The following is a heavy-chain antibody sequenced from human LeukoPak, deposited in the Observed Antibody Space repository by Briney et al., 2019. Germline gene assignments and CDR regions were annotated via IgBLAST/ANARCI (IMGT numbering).Heavy chain of an antibody. J-gene: IGHJ4*02. V-gene: IGHV4-39*01. CDR3: ARHDHDYGDSIDY. CDR1: GGSISSRSYY. CDR2: IYYSGST. Sequence: SESLSLTCTVAGGSISSRSYYWGWIRQPPGKGLERIGSIYYSGSTYYNPSLRSRVTISVYTSKNQSSLKLSSVTAADTAVYYCARHDHDYGDSIDYWGQGTLVTVSS. D-gene: IGHD4-17*01.